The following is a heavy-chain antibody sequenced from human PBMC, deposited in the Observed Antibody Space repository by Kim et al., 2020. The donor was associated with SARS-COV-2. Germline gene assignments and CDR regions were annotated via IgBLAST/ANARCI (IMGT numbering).Heavy chain of an antibody. D-gene: IGHD6-13*01. CDR1: GGSFSGYY. CDR3: ARSSMDSSSREGIDY. J-gene: IGHJ4*02. CDR2: INHSGST. Sequence: SETLSLTCAVYGGSFSGYYWSWIRQPPGKGLEWIGEINHSGSTNYNPSLKSRVTISVDTSKNQFSLKLSSVTAADTAVYYCARSSMDSSSREGIDYWGQGTLVTVSS. V-gene: IGHV4-34*01.